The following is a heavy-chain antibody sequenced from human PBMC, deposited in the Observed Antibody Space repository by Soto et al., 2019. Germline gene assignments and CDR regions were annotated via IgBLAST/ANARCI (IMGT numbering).Heavy chain of an antibody. CDR2: MNPNSGNT. J-gene: IGHJ4*02. V-gene: IGHV1-8*01. CDR1: GYTFTRSG. D-gene: IGHD2-21*02. Sequence: ASVKVSCKASGYTFTRSGISWVRQAPGQGLEWMGWMNPNSGNTGYAQKFQGRVTMTRDTSTSTVFMELSSLRSADTAVYYFARGGHIAVVTDSFDYWGQGTLVTVSS. CDR3: ARGGHIAVVTDSFDY.